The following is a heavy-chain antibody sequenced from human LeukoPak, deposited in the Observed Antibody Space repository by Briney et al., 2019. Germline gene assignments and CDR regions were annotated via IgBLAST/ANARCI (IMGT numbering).Heavy chain of an antibody. V-gene: IGHV4-39*07. CDR2: VYYSGST. D-gene: IGHD6-19*01. Sequence: SETLSLTCTVSGGSISSSSYYWGWIRQPPGKGLEWIGSVYYSGSTYYNPSLKSRVTISVDTSKNQFSLKLSSVTAADTAVYYCASHCIAVAGSPHFDYWGQGTLVTVSS. CDR1: GGSISSSSYY. CDR3: ASHCIAVAGSPHFDY. J-gene: IGHJ4*02.